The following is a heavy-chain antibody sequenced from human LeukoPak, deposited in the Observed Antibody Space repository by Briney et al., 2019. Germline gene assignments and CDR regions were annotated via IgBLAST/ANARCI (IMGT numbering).Heavy chain of an antibody. J-gene: IGHJ4*02. CDR1: GYTFTGYY. CDR3: ARERRAWGEDF. V-gene: IGHV1-2*02. CDR2: INPNSGDT. D-gene: IGHD3-16*01. Sequence: ASVKVSCKASGYTFTGYYMHWVRQASGQGLEWVGWINPNSGDTNYAQKFLGRVTMTRDTSINTAYMELNSLGSEDTAVYYCARERRAWGEDFWGQGTLVTVSS.